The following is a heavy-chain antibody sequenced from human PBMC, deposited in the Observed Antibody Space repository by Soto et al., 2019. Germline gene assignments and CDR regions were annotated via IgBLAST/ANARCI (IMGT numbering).Heavy chain of an antibody. Sequence: GGALRLSCTASGVTFRDYYMSWIRQAPGKGLEWVSYISRSGSTIYYADSVKGRFIISRDNAKNSLYLQMNSLRAEDTAVYYCARGRPYSSGWAYDVFDIWGQGTMVPVSS. J-gene: IGHJ3*02. CDR2: ISRSGSTI. CDR1: GVTFRDYY. D-gene: IGHD6-19*01. V-gene: IGHV3-11*01. CDR3: ARGRPYSSGWAYDVFDI.